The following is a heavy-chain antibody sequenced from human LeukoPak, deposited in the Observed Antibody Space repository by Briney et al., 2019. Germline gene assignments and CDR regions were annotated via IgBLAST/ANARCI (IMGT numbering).Heavy chain of an antibody. Sequence: SETLSLTCTVSGGSISSYYWSWIRQPPGKGLEWIGYIYYSGSTYYNPSLKSRVTISVDTSKNQFSLKLSSVTAADTAVYYCARQGYYDFWSGYYTGYFDYWGQGTLVTVSS. V-gene: IGHV4-59*08. CDR3: ARQGYYDFWSGYYTGYFDY. CDR2: IYYSGST. CDR1: GGSISSYY. D-gene: IGHD3-3*01. J-gene: IGHJ4*02.